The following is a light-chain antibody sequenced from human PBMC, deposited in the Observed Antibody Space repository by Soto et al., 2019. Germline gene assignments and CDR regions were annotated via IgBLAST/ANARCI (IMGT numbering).Light chain of an antibody. Sequence: DIQLTQSPSFLSASVGDRVTITCRASQGISSSLAWYQQRAGKAHKFLIYAAPTLQSGAPSRFSGSGSGTEFALTISSLQPEDSATYYCQKLKSYPLTVGGGNKVDIK. CDR1: QGISSS. CDR2: AAP. V-gene: IGKV1-9*01. CDR3: QKLKSYPLT. J-gene: IGKJ4*01.